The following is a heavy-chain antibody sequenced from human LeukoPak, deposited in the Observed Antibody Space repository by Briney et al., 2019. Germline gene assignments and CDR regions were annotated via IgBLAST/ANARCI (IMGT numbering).Heavy chain of an antibody. CDR3: ARDGAGYNWFDP. CDR1: GYSISSGYL. V-gene: IGHV4-38-2*02. Sequence: PSETLSLTCTVSGYSISSGYLWGWIRQPAGKELEWMGRIFPSGSTDYNPSLKGRVTISIDTSKNQFSLKLTSVTAADTAVYYCARDGAGYNWFDPWGQGTLVTVSS. CDR2: IFPSGST. J-gene: IGHJ5*02. D-gene: IGHD3-16*01.